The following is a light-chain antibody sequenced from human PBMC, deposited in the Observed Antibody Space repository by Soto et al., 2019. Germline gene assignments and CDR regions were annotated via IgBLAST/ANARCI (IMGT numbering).Light chain of an antibody. Sequence: DIQLTQSPSSLSASVGDRVTITCRASQGISSYLAWYQQKPGKAPKLLIYAASTLQSGVPSRFSGSGSGTEFTLTISSLQPEDFATYYCQQLNIYPPWTFGQGTKVEIK. CDR3: QQLNIYPPWT. CDR1: QGISSY. J-gene: IGKJ1*01. V-gene: IGKV1-9*01. CDR2: AAS.